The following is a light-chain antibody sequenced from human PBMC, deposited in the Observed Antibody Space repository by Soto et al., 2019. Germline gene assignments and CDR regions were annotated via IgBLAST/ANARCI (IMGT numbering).Light chain of an antibody. V-gene: IGKV1-12*01. CDR2: AAS. CDR3: QQGNSFPVT. J-gene: IGKJ2*01. Sequence: DIQMTQSPSSVSASVGDRVTITCRASQDIKYWLAWYQQKPGKAPNLLIYAASSLQSGVPSRFSDSGSGTDFALTISSLQPEDFATYYCQQGNSFPVTFGQGTKLEIQ. CDR1: QDIKYW.